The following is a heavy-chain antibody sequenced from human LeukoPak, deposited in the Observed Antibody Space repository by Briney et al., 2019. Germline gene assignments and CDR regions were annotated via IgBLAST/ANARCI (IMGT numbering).Heavy chain of an antibody. CDR1: GFSFSSYW. D-gene: IGHD3-16*01. CDR3: ARDPYTYSG. V-gene: IGHV3-7*01. CDR2: IKQDGSEK. J-gene: IGHJ4*02. Sequence: GGSLRLSCGASGFSFSSYWMSWVRQAPGKGLECVANIKQDGSEKYYMDSVKGRFTISRDNAKNSLYLQMNSLRAEDTAVYYCARDPYTYSGWGQGTLVTVSS.